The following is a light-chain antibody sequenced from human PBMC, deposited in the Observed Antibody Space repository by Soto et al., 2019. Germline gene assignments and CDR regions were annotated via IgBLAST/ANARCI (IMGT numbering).Light chain of an antibody. Sequence: QSALTQPASVSASPGQSIAISWSGTSSDVGAYDYVSWYQHHPGKAPKLIIYEVTYRPSGVSNRFSASKSGNTASLTISGLQAEDEADYYCSSYTRSSTYVFGTGTKLTVL. CDR3: SSYTRSSTYV. CDR2: EVT. CDR1: SSDVGAYDY. V-gene: IGLV2-14*01. J-gene: IGLJ1*01.